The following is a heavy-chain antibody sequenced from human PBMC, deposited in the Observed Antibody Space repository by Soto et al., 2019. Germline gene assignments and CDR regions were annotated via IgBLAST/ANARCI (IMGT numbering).Heavy chain of an antibody. CDR3: ASETNDPAVDI. J-gene: IGHJ3*02. V-gene: IGHV1-69*02. Sequence: QVQLVQSGAEVKKPGSSVKVSCKASGGTFSRYTISWVRQAPGQGLEWMGRIIPILGIANYAQKFQGRVTITADKSTSTAYMELSSLRSEHTAVYYGASETNDPAVDIWGQGTMVTVSS. D-gene: IGHD1-1*01. CDR1: GGTFSRYT. CDR2: IIPILGIA.